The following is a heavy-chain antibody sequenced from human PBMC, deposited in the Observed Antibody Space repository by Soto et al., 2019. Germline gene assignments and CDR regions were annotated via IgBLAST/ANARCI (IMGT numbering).Heavy chain of an antibody. V-gene: IGHV1-69*06. Sequence: VKLSCTASGGSFISYAIIWVRQAPGQGLEWMGGIIPIFGTANCAQKFQGRVTITADKSTSTAYMELSSLRSEDTAVYYCPGQYTSSWTPLPYGMDVWGQGTTVTVSS. CDR2: IIPIFGTA. D-gene: IGHD6-13*01. CDR3: PGQYTSSWTPLPYGMDV. J-gene: IGHJ6*02. CDR1: GGSFISYA.